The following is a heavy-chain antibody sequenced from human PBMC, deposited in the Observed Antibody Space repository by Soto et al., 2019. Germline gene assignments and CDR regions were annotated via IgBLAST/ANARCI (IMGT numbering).Heavy chain of an antibody. Sequence: PGGSLRLSCAASGFTFSSYGMHWVRQAPGKGLEWVAVIWYDGSNKYYADSVKGRFTISRDNSKNTLYLQMNSLRAEDTAVYYCARDGRWFIGFDYWGQGTLVTVSS. CDR3: ARDGRWFIGFDY. J-gene: IGHJ4*02. V-gene: IGHV3-33*01. CDR1: GFTFSSYG. CDR2: IWYDGSNK. D-gene: IGHD2-15*01.